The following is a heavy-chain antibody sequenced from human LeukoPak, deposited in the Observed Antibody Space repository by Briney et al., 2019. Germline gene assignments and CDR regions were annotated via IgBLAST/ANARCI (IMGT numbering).Heavy chain of an antibody. Sequence: SETLSLTCTVPGDSISDYYWNWIRQPPGKGLEWIGYIYYSGSTNYSPSLKSRVTISVDTSKNQFSLKLSSVTAADTGIYYCARRRKVPAQRAGDAFDIWGQGTMVTVSS. CDR2: IYYSGST. CDR1: GDSISDYY. D-gene: IGHD2-21*02. V-gene: IGHV4-59*08. J-gene: IGHJ3*02. CDR3: ARRRKVPAQRAGDAFDI.